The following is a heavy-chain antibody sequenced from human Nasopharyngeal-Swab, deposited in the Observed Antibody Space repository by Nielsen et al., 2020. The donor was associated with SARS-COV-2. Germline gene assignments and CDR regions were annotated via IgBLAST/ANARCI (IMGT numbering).Heavy chain of an antibody. CDR2: IWYDGSNK. D-gene: IGHD3-3*01. CDR3: ARADDFWSGYPYGMDV. CDR1: GFTFSSYG. V-gene: IGHV3-33*01. Sequence: LSLTCAASGFTFSSYGMHWVRQAPGKGLEWVAVIWYDGSNKYYADSVKGRFTISRDNSKNTLYLQMNSLRAEDTAVYYCARADDFWSGYPYGMDVWGQGTTVTVSS. J-gene: IGHJ6*02.